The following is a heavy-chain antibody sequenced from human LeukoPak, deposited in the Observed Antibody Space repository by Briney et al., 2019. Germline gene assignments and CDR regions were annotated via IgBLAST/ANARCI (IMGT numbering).Heavy chain of an antibody. CDR1: GGSISSYY. CDR2: IYTGGST. D-gene: IGHD3-10*01. V-gene: IGHV4-4*07. J-gene: IGHJ5*02. CDR3: ARGKDHMVRGVSDWFDP. Sequence: SETLSLTCTVSGGSISSYYWSWIRQPAGKGLEWIGRIYTGGSTNYNPSLKSRVTMSVDTSKNQFSLKLSSVTAADTAVYYCARGKDHMVRGVSDWFDPWGQGTLVTVSS.